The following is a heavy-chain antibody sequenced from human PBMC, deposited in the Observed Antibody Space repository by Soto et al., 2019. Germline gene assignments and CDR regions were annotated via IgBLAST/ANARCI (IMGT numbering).Heavy chain of an antibody. CDR1: GFTFSTFW. J-gene: IGHJ5*02. V-gene: IGHV3-74*01. CDR3: ATVATNSYNWLDP. CDR2: INTDGSKT. D-gene: IGHD5-12*01. Sequence: EVQLVESGGTLVQPGGSLRLSCAVSGFTFSTFWMHWVRQAPGKGLVWVSRINTDGSKTTYAASVKGRFTISRDNAKNTVYLQMDSLRAEDTAVYYCATVATNSYNWLDPWGQGTLVTVSS.